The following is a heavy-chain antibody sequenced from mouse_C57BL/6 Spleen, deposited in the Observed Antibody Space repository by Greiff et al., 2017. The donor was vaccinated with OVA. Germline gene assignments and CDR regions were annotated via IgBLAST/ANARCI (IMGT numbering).Heavy chain of an antibody. J-gene: IGHJ2*01. CDR3: AREDDGYFY. CDR2: INPNNGGT. V-gene: IGHV1-18*01. Sequence: EVQLQQSGPELVKPGASVKIPCKASGYTFTDYNMDWVKQSHGKSLEWIGDINPNNGGTIYNQKFKGKATLTVDKSSSTAYMELRSLTSEDTAVYYCAREDDGYFYWGQGTTLTVSS. CDR1: GYTFTDYN. D-gene: IGHD2-3*01.